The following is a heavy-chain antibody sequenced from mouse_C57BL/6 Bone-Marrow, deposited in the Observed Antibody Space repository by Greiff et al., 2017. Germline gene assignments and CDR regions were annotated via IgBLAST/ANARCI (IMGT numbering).Heavy chain of an antibody. CDR2: IYPGNSDT. V-gene: IGHV1-5*01. CDR3: TGIYYGNYHFDY. CDR1: GYTFTSYW. D-gene: IGHD2-1*01. J-gene: IGHJ2*01. Sequence: EVQLQQSGTVLARPGASVKMSCKTSGYTFTSYWMHWVKQRPGQGLEWIGAIYPGNSDTSYNQKFKGKAKLTAVTSASTAYMELSSLTNEDSAVYYCTGIYYGNYHFDYWGQGTTLTVSS.